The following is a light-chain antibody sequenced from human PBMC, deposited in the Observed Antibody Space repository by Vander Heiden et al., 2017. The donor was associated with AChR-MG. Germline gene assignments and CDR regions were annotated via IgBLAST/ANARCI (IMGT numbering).Light chain of an antibody. V-gene: IGKV3-11*01. CDR1: QSGSID. CDR2: DAS. Sequence: PATLSLSPGETATLCARASQSGSIDLAWYQQKPGQAPRLLIADASTRATGIPARFSGSGSGTDFTLTISSLEPEDFAVYYCQQRSNWPPVFGPGTKVDIK. J-gene: IGKJ3*01. CDR3: QQRSNWPPV.